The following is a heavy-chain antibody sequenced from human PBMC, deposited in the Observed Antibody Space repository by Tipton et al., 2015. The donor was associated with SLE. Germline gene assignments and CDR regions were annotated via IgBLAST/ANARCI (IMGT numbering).Heavy chain of an antibody. V-gene: IGHV4-4*08. CDR1: GGSISSYY. CDR3: AREVNSVSDSDAFDI. J-gene: IGHJ3*02. Sequence: TLSLTCTVSGGSISSYYWGWIRQPPGKGLEWIGYVYTSGSTNSNPSLKSRVTIAADTSKNQFSLKLRSVTAADTAVYYCAREVNSVSDSDAFDIWGQGTMVTVS. CDR2: VYTSGST. D-gene: IGHD2-21*01.